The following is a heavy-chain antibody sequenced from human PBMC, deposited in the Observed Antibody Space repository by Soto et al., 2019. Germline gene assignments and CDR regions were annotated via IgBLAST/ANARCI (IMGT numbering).Heavy chain of an antibody. Sequence: SETLSLTCTVSGGSISSYYWSWIRQPAGKGLEWIGRINTSGSTNYNPSLKSRVTMSVDTSKNQFSLKLSSVTAADTAVYYCARDIYDILAGYYEGWFDPWGQGTLVTVSS. CDR2: INTSGST. CDR1: GGSISSYY. CDR3: ARDIYDILAGYYEGWFDP. V-gene: IGHV4-4*07. J-gene: IGHJ5*02. D-gene: IGHD3-9*01.